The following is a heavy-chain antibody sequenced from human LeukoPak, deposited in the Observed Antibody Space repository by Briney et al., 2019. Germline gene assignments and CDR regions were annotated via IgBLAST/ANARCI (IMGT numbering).Heavy chain of an antibody. V-gene: IGHV3-74*01. J-gene: IGHJ4*02. Sequence: TGGSLRLSCAASGFTFSSYWMSWVRQAPGKGLVWVSRISPTGSTTSYADSVKGRFTVSRDNAKNTLYLQVNNLRAEDTAVYYCARGPSSNWSGLDFWGQGTLLTVSS. CDR1: GFTFSSYW. D-gene: IGHD6-13*01. CDR3: ARGPSSNWSGLDF. CDR2: ISPTGSTT.